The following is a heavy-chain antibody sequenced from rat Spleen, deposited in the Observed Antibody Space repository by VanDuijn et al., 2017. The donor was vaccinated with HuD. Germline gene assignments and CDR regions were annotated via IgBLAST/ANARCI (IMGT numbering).Heavy chain of an antibody. CDR2: IWTGGIT. D-gene: IGHD1-12*03. V-gene: IGHV2-43*01. CDR3: ARDRGVTMMVPLMDA. Sequence: QVPLKESGPGLVQPSQTLSLTCSVSGFSLTSYHVSWVRQPPGKGLEWMGVIWTGGITAYNSLLKSRLSISRDISKSQVFLKMHSLQTEDTATYYCARDRGVTMMVPLMDAWGQGTSVTVSS. J-gene: IGHJ4*01. CDR1: GFSLTSYH.